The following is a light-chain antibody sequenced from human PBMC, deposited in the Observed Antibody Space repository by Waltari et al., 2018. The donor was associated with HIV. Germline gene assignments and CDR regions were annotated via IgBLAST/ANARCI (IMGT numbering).Light chain of an antibody. CDR3: RAGDNTVV. CDR1: KLGQKF. V-gene: IGLV3-1*01. J-gene: IGLJ2*01. Sequence: SYGLTQPPSVSVSPGQTVTISCSGDKLGQKFVSWYLQKAGQSPVLVIYQDTQRPSGIPVRFSASTSGGPANLTIGGTQAADEGDYFCRAGDNTVVFGGGTKL. CDR2: QDT.